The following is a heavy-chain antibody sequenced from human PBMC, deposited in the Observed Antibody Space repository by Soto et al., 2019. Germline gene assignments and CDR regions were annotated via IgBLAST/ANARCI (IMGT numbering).Heavy chain of an antibody. V-gene: IGHV5-10-1*01. CDR1: GYSVSSYW. CDR2: IDPSDSYT. J-gene: IGHJ6*02. Sequence: PGASLKISCKGSGYSVSSYWSSWVRQMPGKGLEWMGRIDPSDSYTNYSPSFQGHVTISADKSISTAYLQWSSLKASDTAMYYCARQRYDLANDMDVWGQGTTVTVSS. CDR3: ARQRYDLANDMDV. D-gene: IGHD5-12*01.